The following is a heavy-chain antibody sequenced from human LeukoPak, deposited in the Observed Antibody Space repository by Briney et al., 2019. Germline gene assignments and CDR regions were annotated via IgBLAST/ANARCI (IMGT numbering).Heavy chain of an antibody. CDR1: GFTLSSYW. D-gene: IGHD3-22*01. Sequence: GGSLRLSCAASGFTLSSYWMSWVRQAPGKGLEWVANIKQDGSEKYYVDSVKGRFTISRDNAKNSLYLQMNSLRAEDTAVYYCAREVIVVVIQGGEPDAFDIWGQGTMVTVSS. J-gene: IGHJ3*02. V-gene: IGHV3-7*01. CDR3: AREVIVVVIQGGEPDAFDI. CDR2: IKQDGSEK.